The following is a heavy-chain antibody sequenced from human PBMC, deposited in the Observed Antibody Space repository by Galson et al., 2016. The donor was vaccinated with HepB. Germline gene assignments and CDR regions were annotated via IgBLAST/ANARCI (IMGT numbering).Heavy chain of an antibody. J-gene: IGHJ3*02. Sequence: SLRLSCAASGFTFSSYAMSWVRQAPGKGLEWVSAISGSGGSTYYADSVKGRFTISRDNFKHTVYLQMNSLRAEDPAVYYCAKDGAPYWYNPPEGAFDIWGQGTMVTVSS. CDR3: AKDGAPYWYNPPEGAFDI. D-gene: IGHD1-1*01. V-gene: IGHV3-23*01. CDR1: GFTFSSYA. CDR2: ISGSGGST.